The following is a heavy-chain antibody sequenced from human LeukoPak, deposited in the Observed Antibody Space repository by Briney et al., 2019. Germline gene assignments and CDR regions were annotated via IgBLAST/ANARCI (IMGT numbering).Heavy chain of an antibody. Sequence: GESLKISCKCSGYSFINYWIGWVRQMPGKGLEWMGMIYPADSDTKYSPSFEGQVSISADKSISTVQLQWRSLESSDSAKYYCARRIGYSGYDVWGQGSQVTVSS. CDR1: GYSFINYW. CDR3: ARRIGYSGYDV. J-gene: IGHJ4*02. D-gene: IGHD5-12*01. V-gene: IGHV5-51*01. CDR2: IYPADSDT.